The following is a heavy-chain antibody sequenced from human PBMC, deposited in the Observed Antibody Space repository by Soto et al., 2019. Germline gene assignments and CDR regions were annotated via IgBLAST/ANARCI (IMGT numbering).Heavy chain of an antibody. Sequence: SQTRSLTCAISGDSVSSNTSAWNWIRSCPSRVLEWLGRTYYRSNWRHDYAVSVKSRITVNPDTSKNHFSLQLNSVTPDDTAVYYCARGVAGTCLALWGQGSMVTFYS. CDR1: GDSVSSNTSA. CDR2: TYYRSNWRH. CDR3: ARGVAGTCLAL. V-gene: IGHV6-1*01. J-gene: IGHJ4*02. D-gene: IGHD6-19*01.